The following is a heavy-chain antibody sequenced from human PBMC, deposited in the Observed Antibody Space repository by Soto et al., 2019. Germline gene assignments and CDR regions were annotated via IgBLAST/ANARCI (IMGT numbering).Heavy chain of an antibody. CDR2: ISSSSSYI. CDR3: ARDVGWFGTPGFWFDP. D-gene: IGHD3-10*01. J-gene: IGHJ5*02. V-gene: IGHV3-21*01. Sequence: PGGSLRLSCAASGFTFSSYSMNWVRQAPGKGLEWVSSISSSSSYIYYADSVKGRFTISRDNAKSTLYLQMNSLRAEDTAVYYCARDVGWFGTPGFWFDPWGQGTLVTVSS. CDR1: GFTFSSYS.